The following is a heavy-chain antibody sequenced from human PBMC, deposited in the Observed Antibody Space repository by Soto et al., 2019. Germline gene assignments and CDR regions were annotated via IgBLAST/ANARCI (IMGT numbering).Heavy chain of an antibody. CDR2: ISPNSGGT. Sequence: ASVKVSCKASGYTFSSYDISWVRQAPGQGPEWMGWISPNSGGTNYAQKFQGRVTMTRDTSISTAYMELSRLRSDDTAVYYCARGMTTSSSFDYWGQGTLVTVSS. V-gene: IGHV1-2*02. CDR1: GYTFSSYD. D-gene: IGHD4-17*01. CDR3: ARGMTTSSSFDY. J-gene: IGHJ4*02.